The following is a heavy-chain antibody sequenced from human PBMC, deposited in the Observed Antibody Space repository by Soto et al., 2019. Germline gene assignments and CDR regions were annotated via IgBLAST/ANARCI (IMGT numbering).Heavy chain of an antibody. J-gene: IGHJ6*02. V-gene: IGHV4-30-2*01. CDR2: IYHSGST. D-gene: IGHD4-17*01. Sequence: QLQLQESGSGLVKPSQTLSLTCAVSGGSISSGGYSWSWIRQPPGKGLEWIGYIYHSGSTYYNPSLKSRVTISVDRSKNQFSLKLSSVAAADTAVYYCARAHYGDYGYGMDVWGQGTTVTVSS. CDR1: GGSISSGGYS. CDR3: ARAHYGDYGYGMDV.